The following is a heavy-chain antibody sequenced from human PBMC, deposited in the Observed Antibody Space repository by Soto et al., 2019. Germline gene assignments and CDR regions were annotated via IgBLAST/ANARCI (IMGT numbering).Heavy chain of an antibody. CDR2: IYASGDT. D-gene: IGHD3-9*01. Sequence: SETLSLTCTVSSGSVTSGGYYWSWIRHCPGKGLEWIGYIYASGDTNYNPSLKSRVTISVDTSKNQFSLKLSSVTAADTAVYYCASYGLGYFDYWGQGTLVTVSS. V-gene: IGHV4-31*03. CDR3: ASYGLGYFDY. CDR1: SGSVTSGGYY. J-gene: IGHJ4*02.